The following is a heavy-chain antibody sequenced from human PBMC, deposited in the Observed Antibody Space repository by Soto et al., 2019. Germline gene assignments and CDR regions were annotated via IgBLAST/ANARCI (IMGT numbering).Heavy chain of an antibody. CDR2: INADNGNT. CDR1: VETDTSYG. V-gene: IGHV1-3*01. CDR3: ANDMAPPAL. Sequence: KGCVETDTSYGRDWVRQANGQRLEWMGWINADNGNTKYSQKFKGRVTITRDTSASTAYMELSSLRSEDSAVHYWANDMAPPALRGHGTAVPVS. J-gene: IGHJ6*02. D-gene: IGHD3-9*01.